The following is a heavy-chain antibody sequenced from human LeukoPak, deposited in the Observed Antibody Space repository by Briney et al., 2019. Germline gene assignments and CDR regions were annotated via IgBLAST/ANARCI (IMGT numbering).Heavy chain of an antibody. V-gene: IGHV3-74*01. D-gene: IGHD2-15*01. CDR3: ARIAWDAFDI. Sequence: GGSLRLSCAASGFTFSSYCMHWVRQAPGKGLVWVSRLNNDGSSTNYADSVKGRFTISRDNAKNTLYLQMNSLRAEDTAVYYCARIAWDAFDIWGRGTMVTVSS. CDR2: LNNDGSST. J-gene: IGHJ3*02. CDR1: GFTFSSYC.